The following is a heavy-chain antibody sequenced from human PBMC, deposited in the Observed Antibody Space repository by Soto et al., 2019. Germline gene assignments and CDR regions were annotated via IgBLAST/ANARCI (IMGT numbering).Heavy chain of an antibody. J-gene: IGHJ6*02. Sequence: ASLNVSCKASGYTFTGYYIHWVRQAPGQGLEWMGWINPNSGGTNCAQKFQGRVFMTRDTSISTDYIELSRLTSDDPAVCYCVRDEKVVWGQGTTVTVSS. CDR2: INPNSGGT. CDR1: GYTFTGYY. V-gene: IGHV1-2*02. CDR3: VRDEKVV.